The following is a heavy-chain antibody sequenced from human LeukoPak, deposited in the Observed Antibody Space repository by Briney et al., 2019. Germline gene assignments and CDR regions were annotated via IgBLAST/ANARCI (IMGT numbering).Heavy chain of an antibody. Sequence: GGSLRPSCAASGFTFSSYAMSWVRQAPGKGLEWVSAISGSGGSTYYADSVKGRFTISRDNSKNTLYLQMNSLRAEDTAVYYCARVPYDYVWGSYRPSYYFDYWGQGTLVTVSS. CDR1: GFTFSSYA. V-gene: IGHV3-23*01. J-gene: IGHJ4*02. CDR2: ISGSGGST. CDR3: ARVPYDYVWGSYRPSYYFDY. D-gene: IGHD3-16*02.